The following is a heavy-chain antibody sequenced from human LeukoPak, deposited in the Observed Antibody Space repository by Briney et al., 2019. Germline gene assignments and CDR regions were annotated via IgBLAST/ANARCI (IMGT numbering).Heavy chain of an antibody. CDR3: VRIPNGANFPNWFDP. D-gene: IGHD4/OR15-4a*01. J-gene: IGHJ5*02. V-gene: IGHV3-21*01. CDR2: ISGKSNNI. CDR1: GFTFSNYN. Sequence: GGSLRLSCAASGFTFSNYNMNWVRRAPGKGLEWVSSISGKSNNIFYADSVKGRFTISRDNTKNSLYLQMNSLRAEDTAMYYCVRIPNGANFPNWFDPWGQGTLVTVSS.